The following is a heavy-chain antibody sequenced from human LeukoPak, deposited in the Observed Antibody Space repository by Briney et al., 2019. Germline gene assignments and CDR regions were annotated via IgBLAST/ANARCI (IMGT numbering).Heavy chain of an antibody. CDR3: ARSLYCSSTSCTTNIFDY. Sequence: SETLSLTCAVYGGSFSGYYWSWIRQPPGKGLEWIGEINHSGSTNYNPSLKSRVTISVDASKNQFSLKLSSVTAADTAVYYCARSLYCSSTSCTTNIFDYWGQGTLVTVSS. V-gene: IGHV4-34*01. CDR2: INHSGST. CDR1: GGSFSGYY. J-gene: IGHJ4*02. D-gene: IGHD2-2*01.